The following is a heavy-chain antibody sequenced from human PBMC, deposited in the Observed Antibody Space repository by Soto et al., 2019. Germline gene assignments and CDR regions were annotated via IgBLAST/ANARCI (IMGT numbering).Heavy chain of an antibody. CDR1: GDTFSSYG. D-gene: IGHD3-22*01. CDR2: IIPIFGTT. V-gene: IGHV1-69*12. CDR3: PLDRSGLMPTRFDP. J-gene: IGHJ5*02. Sequence: QVQLVQSGAEVKKPGSSVKVSCKASGDTFSSYGISWVRQAPGQGLEWMGGIIPIFGTTNYAQKFQGRVTITADESTSTAYMELSSLRSEDTAVYYCPLDRSGLMPTRFDPWGQGTPVTVSS.